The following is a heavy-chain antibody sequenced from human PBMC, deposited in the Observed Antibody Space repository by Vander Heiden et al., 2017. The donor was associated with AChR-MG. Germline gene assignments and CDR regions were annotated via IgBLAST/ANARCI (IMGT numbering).Heavy chain of an antibody. CDR3: ARDGEQWLVRGYYGMDV. V-gene: IGHV3-33*01. D-gene: IGHD6-19*01. CDR1: GFTFISYG. J-gene: IGHJ6*02. CDR2: IWYDGSNK. Sequence: QVQLVESGGGVVQPGRSLRLSCEASGFTFISYGMHWVRQAPGKGLEWVAVIWYDGSNKYYADSVKGRFTISRDNSKNTLYLQMNSLRAEDTAVYYCARDGEQWLVRGYYGMDVWGQGTTVTVSS.